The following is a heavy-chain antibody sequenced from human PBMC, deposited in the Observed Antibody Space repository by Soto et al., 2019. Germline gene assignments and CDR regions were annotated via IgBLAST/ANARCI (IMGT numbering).Heavy chain of an antibody. CDR3: ARVYVAGSGEYFDIDY. V-gene: IGHV3-30-3*01. Sequence: VQLVESGGGVVQPGRSLRLSCAASGFTFSSYAMHWVRQAPGKGLEWVAVISYDGSNKYYADSVKGRFTISRDNSQNALYLQMYSLRYEDTAVYYCARVYVAGSGEYFDIDYWGQGPLVTVSS. D-gene: IGHD6-19*01. J-gene: IGHJ4*02. CDR2: ISYDGSNK. CDR1: GFTFSSYA.